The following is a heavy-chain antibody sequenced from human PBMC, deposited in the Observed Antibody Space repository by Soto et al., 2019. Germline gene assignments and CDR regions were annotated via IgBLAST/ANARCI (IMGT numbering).Heavy chain of an antibody. J-gene: IGHJ1*01. Sequence: PSETLSLNCTVSGGSISSDDYYWSWIRQAPGRGLQWIGYIHSSGSIYYNPSLKRRATMSIDTAGNQFSLKVSSVTVADTAVYYCARDLDGLHDDTSGPFPRPGWGQGTLVTVSS. CDR1: GGSISSDDYY. D-gene: IGHD3-22*01. V-gene: IGHV4-30-4*01. CDR3: ARDLDGLHDDTSGPFPRPG. CDR2: IHSSGSI.